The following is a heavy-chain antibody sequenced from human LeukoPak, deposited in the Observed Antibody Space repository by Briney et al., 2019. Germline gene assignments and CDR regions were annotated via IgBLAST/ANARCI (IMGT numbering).Heavy chain of an antibody. CDR3: TQPDPSGYPDY. CDR2: ISGSGGST. CDR1: GFTFSSYA. V-gene: IGHV3-23*01. Sequence: GGSLRLSCAASGFTFSSYAMSWVRQAPGKGLEWVSAISGSGGSTYYADSVKGRFTISRDNSKNTLYLQMNSLKTEDTAVYYCTQPDPSGYPDYWGQGTLVTVSS. J-gene: IGHJ4*02. D-gene: IGHD5-12*01.